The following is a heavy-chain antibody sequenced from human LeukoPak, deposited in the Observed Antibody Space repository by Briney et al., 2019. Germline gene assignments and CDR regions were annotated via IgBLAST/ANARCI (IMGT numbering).Heavy chain of an antibody. V-gene: IGHV1-46*01. CDR2: INPSGGST. CDR1: GYTFTSYY. D-gene: IGHD3-22*01. CDR3: ARSETNWAYYYDSSGYYYY. J-gene: IGHJ4*02. Sequence: ASVKVSCKASGYTFTSYYMHWVRQAPGQGLEWMGIINPSGGSTSYAQKFQGRVTMTRDTSTSTVYMELSSLGSEDTAVYYCARSETNWAYYYDSSGYYYYWGQGTLVTDSS.